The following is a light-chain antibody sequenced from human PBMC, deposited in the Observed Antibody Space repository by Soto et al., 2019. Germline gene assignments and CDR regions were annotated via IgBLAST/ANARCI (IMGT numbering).Light chain of an antibody. CDR3: SSYVASNNFR. CDR2: EVT. CDR1: SSDVGGYKY. Sequence: QSVLTQPPSASGSPGQSVTISCTGTSSDVGGYKYVSWYQQHPGKAPKLLIYEVTKRPSGVPDRFSGSKSGNTASLTVSGLQVEDEADYYCSSYVASNNFRFGSGTKVTVL. J-gene: IGLJ1*01. V-gene: IGLV2-8*01.